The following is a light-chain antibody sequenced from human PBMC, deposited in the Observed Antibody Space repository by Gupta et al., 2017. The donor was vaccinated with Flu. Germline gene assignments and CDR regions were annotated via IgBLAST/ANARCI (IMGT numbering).Light chain of an antibody. V-gene: IGKV3-20*01. CDR1: QSVSSSY. J-gene: IGKJ4*01. CDR2: GAS. Sequence: EIVLTQSPGTLSLSPGERATLSCRASQSVSSSYLAWYQQKPGQAPRLIIYGASSRATGIPDRFSGSGDGKDFTLTSSRRENEDCAVYYGQQDCSSNTFGGGTKVEIK. CDR3: QQDCSSNT.